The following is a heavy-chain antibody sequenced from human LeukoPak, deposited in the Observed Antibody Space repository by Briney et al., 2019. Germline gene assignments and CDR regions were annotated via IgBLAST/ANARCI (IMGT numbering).Heavy chain of an antibody. CDR1: GYTLTELS. D-gene: IGHD1-26*01. J-gene: IGHJ4*02. V-gene: IGHV1-24*01. CDR2: FDPEDGET. Sequence: ASVKVSCKVSGYTLTELSMHWVRQAPGKGLEWMGGFDPEDGETIYAQKFQGRVTMTEDTSTDTAYMELSSLRSEDTAVYYCATAIERELLYAYWGQGTLVTVSS. CDR3: ATAIERELLYAY.